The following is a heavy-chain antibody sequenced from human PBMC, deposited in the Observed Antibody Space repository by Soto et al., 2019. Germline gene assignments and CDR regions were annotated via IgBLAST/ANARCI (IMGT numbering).Heavy chain of an antibody. J-gene: IGHJ4*02. D-gene: IGHD6-19*01. V-gene: IGHV3-33*01. CDR1: GLTFSRYG. CDR3: ARGSLFRSRWCPLDY. CDR2: IWYDGSNK. Sequence: LSCAASGLTFSRYGVHWVRQAPGKGLEWVAVIWYDGSNKYYSDSVKGRLTISRDNSKNTLYLKLNSLRAEDTAVYYCARGSLFRSRWCPLDYPGQATRVTVST.